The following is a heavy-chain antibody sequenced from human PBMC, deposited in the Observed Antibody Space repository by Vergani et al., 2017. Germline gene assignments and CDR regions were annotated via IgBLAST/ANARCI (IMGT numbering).Heavy chain of an antibody. Sequence: QVQLVQSGAEVKKPGASVKVSCKASGYTFTSYYMHWVRQAPGQGLEWMGIINPSGGSTSYAQKFQGRVTMTRDTSTSTVYMELSSLRSEDTAVYYCGREQGYCSSTSCHDFDYWGQGTLVTVSS. D-gene: IGHD2-2*01. CDR3: GREQGYCSSTSCHDFDY. CDR2: INPSGGST. J-gene: IGHJ4*02. V-gene: IGHV1-46*03. CDR1: GYTFTSYY.